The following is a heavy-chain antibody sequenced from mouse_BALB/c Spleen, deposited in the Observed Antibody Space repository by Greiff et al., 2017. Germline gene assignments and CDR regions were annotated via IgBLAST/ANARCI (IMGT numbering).Heavy chain of an antibody. D-gene: IGHD2-3*01. V-gene: IGHV2-6-7*01. CDR2: IWGDGST. J-gene: IGHJ4*01. Sequence: VQLMESGPGLVAPSQSLSITCTVSGFSLTGYGVNWVRQPPGKGLEWLGMIWGDGSTDYNSALKSRLSISKDNSKSQVFLKMNSLQTDDTARYYCARDADGYYYAMDYWGQGTSVTVSS. CDR1: GFSLTGYG. CDR3: ARDADGYYYAMDY.